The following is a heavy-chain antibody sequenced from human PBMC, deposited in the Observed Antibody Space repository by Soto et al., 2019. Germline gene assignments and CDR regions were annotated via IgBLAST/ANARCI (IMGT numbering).Heavy chain of an antibody. CDR2: LSREGNR. Sequence: QEQPQESGPGLVKPSETLSLTCTVSGAPITTTKWWAWVRLPPGKALEWIGELSREGNRNSNPSLEGRFIMSLDQSTNHFSQNLTAATAADTAIYYCATQTISHTWGVWGRGTSVTVSS. V-gene: IGHV4-4*02. J-gene: IGHJ6*02. CDR1: GAPITTTKW. D-gene: IGHD3-16*01. CDR3: ATQTISHTWGV.